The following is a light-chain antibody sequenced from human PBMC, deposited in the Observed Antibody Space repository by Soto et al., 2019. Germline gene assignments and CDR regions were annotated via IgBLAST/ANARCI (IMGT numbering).Light chain of an antibody. CDR1: QTISSW. J-gene: IGKJ1*01. CDR3: QQYNSYLWT. Sequence: EIHVSLSPATLSASVGDRVTITCRASQTISSWLAWYQQKPGKAPKLLIYKASSLESGVPSRFSGSGSGTEFTLTISSLQPDDFATYYCQQYNSYLWTFGQGTKVDI. CDR2: KAS. V-gene: IGKV1-5*03.